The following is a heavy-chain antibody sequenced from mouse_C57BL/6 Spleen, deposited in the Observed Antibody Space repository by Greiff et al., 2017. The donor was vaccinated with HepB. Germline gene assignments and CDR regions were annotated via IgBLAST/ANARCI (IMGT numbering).Heavy chain of an antibody. V-gene: IGHV3-6*01. D-gene: IGHD1-1*01. CDR3: AREGIYYYGSSPFAY. CDR2: ISYDGSN. Sequence: ESGPGLVKPSQSLSLTCSVTGYSITSGYYWNWIRQFPGNKLEWMGYISYDGSNNYNPSLKNRISITRDTSKNQFFLKLNSVTTEDTATYYCAREGIYYYGSSPFAYWGQGTLVTVSA. CDR1: GYSITSGYY. J-gene: IGHJ3*01.